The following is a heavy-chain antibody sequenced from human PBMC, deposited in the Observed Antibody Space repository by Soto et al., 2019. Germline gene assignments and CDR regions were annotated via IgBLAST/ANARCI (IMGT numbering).Heavy chain of an antibody. Sequence: SETLSLTCTVSGGSISSGDYYWSWIRQPPGKGLEWIGYIYYSGSTYYNPSLKSRVTISVDTSKNQFSLKLSPVTAAHTAVYYCARDGPYYDFWSGYYSYYYYYGMDVWGQGTTVTVYS. J-gene: IGHJ6*02. D-gene: IGHD3-3*01. V-gene: IGHV4-30-4*01. CDR1: GGSISSGDYY. CDR3: ARDGPYYDFWSGYYSYYYYYGMDV. CDR2: IYYSGST.